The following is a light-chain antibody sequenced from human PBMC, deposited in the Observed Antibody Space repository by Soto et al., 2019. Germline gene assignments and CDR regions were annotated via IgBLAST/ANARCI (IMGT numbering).Light chain of an antibody. Sequence: QAVVTQPPSASGTPGQRVTISCSGSSSNIGSNTVNWYQQLPGTAPKVLIYSNNERPSGVPARFSGSKSGTSASLGISGLRSEDEADYYCATWDDSLNGVVFGGGTKLTVL. J-gene: IGLJ2*01. V-gene: IGLV1-44*01. CDR3: ATWDDSLNGVV. CDR1: SSNIGSNT. CDR2: SNN.